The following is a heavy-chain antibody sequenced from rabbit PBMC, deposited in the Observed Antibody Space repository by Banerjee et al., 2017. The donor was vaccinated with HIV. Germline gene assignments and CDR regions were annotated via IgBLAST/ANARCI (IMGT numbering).Heavy chain of an antibody. D-gene: IGHD4-1*01. CDR2: IYPDYGST. Sequence: QLVESGGSLVTLGGSLKLSCKASGIDFSNYGISWVRQAPGKGLEWIAYIYPDYGSTHYASWVNGRFSVSLDNAQNTVFLQMTSLTPADTATYFCARAYNSGWGGYFTLWGPGTLVTVS. V-gene: IGHV1S7*01. CDR1: GIDFSNYG. CDR3: ARAYNSGWGGYFTL. J-gene: IGHJ4*01.